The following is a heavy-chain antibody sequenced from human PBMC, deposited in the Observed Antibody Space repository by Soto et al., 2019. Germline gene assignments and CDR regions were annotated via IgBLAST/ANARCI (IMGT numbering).Heavy chain of an antibody. J-gene: IGHJ4*02. CDR1: GFTFSSYS. CDR2: ISSSSSYI. V-gene: IGHV3-21*01. CDR3: ARDSTLYYFDY. Sequence: EVQLVESGGGLVKPGGSLRLSCAASGFTFSSYSMNWVRQAPGKGLEWVSSISSSSSYIYYADSVKGRFTISRDNAKNSLYLQMNSLRAEDTAVYYCARDSTLYYFDYWGQGTLVTVSS.